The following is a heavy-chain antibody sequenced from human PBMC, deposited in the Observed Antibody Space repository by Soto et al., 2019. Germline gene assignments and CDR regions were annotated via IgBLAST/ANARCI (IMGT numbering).Heavy chain of an antibody. CDR1: GFTFSSYG. Sequence: QVQLVESGGGVVQPGRSLRLSCAASGFTFSSYGMHWVRQAPGKGLEWVAVIWYDGSNKYYADSVKGRFTISRDNSKNTLYLQMNSLRAEDTAVYYCARDERRDGYTKFDYWGQGTLVTVSS. CDR3: ARDERRDGYTKFDY. J-gene: IGHJ4*02. CDR2: IWYDGSNK. D-gene: IGHD5-12*01. V-gene: IGHV3-33*01.